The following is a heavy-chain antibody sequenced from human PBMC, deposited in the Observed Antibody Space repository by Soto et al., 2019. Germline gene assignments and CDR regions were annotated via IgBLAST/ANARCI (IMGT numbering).Heavy chain of an antibody. D-gene: IGHD2-21*02. CDR2: IITLFGTS. V-gene: IGHV1-69*01. CDR1: GGTFSSHS. Sequence: VQLMQSGAEVKKTGSSVKVSCKASGGTFSSHSINWVRQAPGQGLEWMGGIITLFGTSNYAQNFQGRVTITADQSTSTAYMELNSLTSDDTAVYYCAREVGYGDFSAALLDWGQGTLVTVSS. J-gene: IGHJ4*02. CDR3: AREVGYGDFSAALLD.